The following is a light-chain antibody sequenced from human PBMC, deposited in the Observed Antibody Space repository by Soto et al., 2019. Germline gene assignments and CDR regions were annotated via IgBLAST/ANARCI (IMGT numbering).Light chain of an antibody. CDR3: APWDSSLNAHLL. CDR1: SSNIGSNP. CDR2: SNN. Sequence: QSVLTQPPSASGTPGQRVTISCSGSSSNIGSNPVNWYQQLPGTAPKLLIYSNNQRPSGVPDRFSGSKSGTSASLAISALQSEDEAAYYCAPWDSSLNAHLLFGGWNKLTV. V-gene: IGLV1-44*01. J-gene: IGLJ2*01.